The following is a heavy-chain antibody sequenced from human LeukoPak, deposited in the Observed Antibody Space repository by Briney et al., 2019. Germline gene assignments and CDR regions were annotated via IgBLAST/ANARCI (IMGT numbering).Heavy chain of an antibody. CDR2: ISYDGSNK. D-gene: IGHD3-16*02. V-gene: IGHV3-30-3*01. CDR1: GFTFNNYA. CDR3: ARGGVWGNYRPSSFDY. Sequence: GGSLRLSCAASGFTFNNYAMHWVRQAPGKGLEWVAFISYDGSNKYYADSVKGRFTISRDNSKSTLYLQMNSLRAEDTAVYYCARGGVWGNYRPSSFDYWGQGTLVTVSS. J-gene: IGHJ4*02.